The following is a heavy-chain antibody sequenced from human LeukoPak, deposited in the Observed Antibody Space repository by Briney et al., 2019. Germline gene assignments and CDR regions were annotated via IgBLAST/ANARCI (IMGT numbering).Heavy chain of an antibody. Sequence: SETLSLTCTVSGGSISSSSYYWGWIRQPPGKGLEWIGYIYYSGSTNYKPSLKSRVTISVETSKNQFSLKLSSVTAADTAVYYCARAWRRGSYYGYWGQGTLVTVSS. CDR1: GGSISSSSYY. J-gene: IGHJ4*02. CDR2: IYYSGST. D-gene: IGHD3-16*01. CDR3: ARAWRRGSYYGY. V-gene: IGHV4-61*05.